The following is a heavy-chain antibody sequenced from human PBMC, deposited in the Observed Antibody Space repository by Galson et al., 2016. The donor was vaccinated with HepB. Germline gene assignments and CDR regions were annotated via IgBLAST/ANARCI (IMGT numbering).Heavy chain of an antibody. CDR2: IYYSGSI. J-gene: IGHJ5*02. CDR1: GDSITSGGYY. D-gene: IGHD5-18*01. CDR3: ARDNVDTAMGKNWFDP. Sequence: TLSLTCSVSGDSITSGGYYWSWIRQHPGNGLEWIGYIYYSGSIYYNSSLKSRVTISVDTSKNQFSLRLSSVTAADTAVYYCARDNVDTAMGKNWFDPWGQGTLVTVSS. V-gene: IGHV4-31*03.